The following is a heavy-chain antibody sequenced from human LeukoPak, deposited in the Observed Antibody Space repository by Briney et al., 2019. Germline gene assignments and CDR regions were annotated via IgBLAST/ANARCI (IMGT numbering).Heavy chain of an antibody. D-gene: IGHD6-19*01. CDR1: GYTFTSYD. CDR3: AREYSSGWPDY. V-gene: IGHV1-3*01. Sequence: ASVKVSCKASGYTFTSYDINWVRQATGQGLEWMGWINAGNGNTKYSQKFQGRVTITRDTSASTAYMEQSSLRSEDTAVYYCAREYSSGWPDYWGQGTLVTVSS. CDR2: INAGNGNT. J-gene: IGHJ4*02.